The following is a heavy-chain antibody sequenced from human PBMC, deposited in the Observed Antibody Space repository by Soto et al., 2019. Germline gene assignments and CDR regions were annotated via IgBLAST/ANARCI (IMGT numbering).Heavy chain of an antibody. CDR3: ARVPSRALDY. D-gene: IGHD2-2*01. CDR1: GFTFSSYE. Sequence: GGSLRLSCAASGFTFSSYEMNWVRQAPGKGLEWVSYISSSGSTIYYADSVKGRFTISRDNAKNSLYLQMNSLRAEDTAVYYCARVPSRALDYWGQGTLVTVSS. J-gene: IGHJ4*02. V-gene: IGHV3-48*03. CDR2: ISSSGSTI.